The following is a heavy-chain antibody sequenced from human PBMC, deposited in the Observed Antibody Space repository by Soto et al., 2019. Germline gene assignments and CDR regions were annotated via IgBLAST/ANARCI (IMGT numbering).Heavy chain of an antibody. D-gene: IGHD5-18*01. V-gene: IGHV4-31*03. J-gene: IGHJ4*02. CDR1: GFSVSTGGYF. Sequence: SETLSLTCTVSGFSVSTGGYFWTWIRQHPGKGLEWIGNIYYSGMTYYNPSLRGRVSISLDPSESQFSLKLNSVTAADTAVYYCARDSSGPGYSYGKFDYWGQGALVTVSS. CDR3: ARDSSGPGYSYGKFDY. CDR2: IYYSGMT.